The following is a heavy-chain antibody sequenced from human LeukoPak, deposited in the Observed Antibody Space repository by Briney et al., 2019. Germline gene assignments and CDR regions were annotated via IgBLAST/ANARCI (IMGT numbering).Heavy chain of an antibody. CDR2: IVPIFGTT. D-gene: IGHD1-26*01. V-gene: IGHV1-69*06. CDR3: AAYRTSPNLDY. Sequence: SVTVSCKVSGDTFSYYAFSWVRQAPGQGLEWMGSIVPIFGTTDLPRKFQGRVTITADTSTTTAYMELTSLKSEDTALYYCAAYRTSPNLDYRGQETLVSVSS. J-gene: IGHJ4*02. CDR1: GDTFSYYA.